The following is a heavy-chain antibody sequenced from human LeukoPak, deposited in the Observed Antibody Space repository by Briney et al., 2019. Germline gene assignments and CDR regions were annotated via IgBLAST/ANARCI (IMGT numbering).Heavy chain of an antibody. Sequence: SETLSLTCNVSGDSISSGNSHWSWIRQPAGKGLEWIGRIHTSGSTHYNPSLKSRVTISGDTSKNQFSLKLSSVTAADTAIYYCARSRVYVGNPFDYWGQGTLVAVSS. CDR1: GDSISSGNSH. CDR3: ARSRVYVGNPFDY. D-gene: IGHD2-8*01. J-gene: IGHJ4*02. CDR2: IHTSGST. V-gene: IGHV4-61*02.